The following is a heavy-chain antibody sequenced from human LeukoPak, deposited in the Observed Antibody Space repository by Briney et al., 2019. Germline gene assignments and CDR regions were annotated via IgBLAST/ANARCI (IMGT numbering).Heavy chain of an antibody. Sequence: GGSLRLSCAASAFTFSNYGMHWVRQAPGKGLEWVALIWFDGSNKYYADCVKGRFTISRDNSKNTLDLQMNSLRPEDTAVYYCARDPVASSSTPDYWGQGTLVTVSS. V-gene: IGHV3-33*01. CDR2: IWFDGSNK. CDR1: AFTFSNYG. D-gene: IGHD6-13*01. J-gene: IGHJ4*02. CDR3: ARDPVASSSTPDY.